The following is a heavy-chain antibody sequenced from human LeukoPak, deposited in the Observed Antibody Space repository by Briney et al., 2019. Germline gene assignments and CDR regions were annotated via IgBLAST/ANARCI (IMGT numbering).Heavy chain of an antibody. D-gene: IGHD3-10*01. CDR1: GESFANHY. CDR2: VNHSGSA. CDR3: ARANMVRGVGSFFDRNWFDP. V-gene: IGHV4-34*01. J-gene: IGHJ5*02. Sequence: SETLSLTCAVYGESFANHYWTWVRQSPGKALEWLGEVNHSGSANYNPSLKSRVTLSVDTSKNQFSLKVTSVTAADTAVYYCARANMVRGVGSFFDRNWFDPWGQGTLVTVSS.